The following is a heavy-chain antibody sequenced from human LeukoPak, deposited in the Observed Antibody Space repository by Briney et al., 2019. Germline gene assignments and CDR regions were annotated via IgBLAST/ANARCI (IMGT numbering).Heavy chain of an antibody. Sequence: PGGSLRRYCTGYTFTFDDYAMHWVRQAPGKGLEWVSLISGDGGSTYYADSVKGRFTISRDNSTNSLYLQMNSLRTEDTALYYCAKEDDYGDYYFDYWGQGTLVTVSS. CDR1: TFTFDDYA. CDR3: AKEDDYGDYYFDY. J-gene: IGHJ4*02. V-gene: IGHV3-43*02. D-gene: IGHD4-17*01. CDR2: ISGDGGST.